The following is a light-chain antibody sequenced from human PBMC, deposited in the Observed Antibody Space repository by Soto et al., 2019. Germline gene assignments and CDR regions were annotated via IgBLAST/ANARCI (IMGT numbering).Light chain of an antibody. CDR1: QSVSSSY. J-gene: IGKJ1*01. CDR2: GAS. Sequence: EIVLTQSPATLSLSPGERATLSCMASQSVSSSYLAWYQQKPGQAPRLLIYGASTRATGIPARFSGSGSGTQFTLTISSLQSEDFAVYYCQQYNNWPPAWTFGQGTKVDIK. V-gene: IGKV3-15*01. CDR3: QQYNNWPPAWT.